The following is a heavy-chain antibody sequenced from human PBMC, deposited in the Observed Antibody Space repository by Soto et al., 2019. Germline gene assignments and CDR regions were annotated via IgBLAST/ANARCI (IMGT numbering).Heavy chain of an antibody. J-gene: IGHJ6*02. V-gene: IGHV1-69*13. D-gene: IGHD2-15*01. CDR2: IIPIFGTA. CDR1: GGTFSSYA. CDR3: ASLDRGGFGRNYYYGMDV. Sequence: GASVKVSCKASGGTFSSYAISWVRQAPGQGLEWMGGIIPIFGTANYAQKFQGRVTITADESTSTAYMELSSLRSEDTAAYYCASLDRGGFGRNYYYGMDVWGQGTTVTVSS.